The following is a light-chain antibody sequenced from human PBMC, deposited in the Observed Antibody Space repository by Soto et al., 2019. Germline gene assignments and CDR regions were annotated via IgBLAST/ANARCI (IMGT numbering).Light chain of an antibody. Sequence: EIVMTQSPATLSVSPGERATLSCRASPSVNSNLAWSQQKPGLAPMLRIYGASTRATGIPARISGIGSGTEFTLTINRLPSEDFAVYYCQQYNNWPPLTFGGGTKVEIK. J-gene: IGKJ4*01. CDR2: GAS. CDR1: PSVNSN. CDR3: QQYNNWPPLT. V-gene: IGKV3-15*01.